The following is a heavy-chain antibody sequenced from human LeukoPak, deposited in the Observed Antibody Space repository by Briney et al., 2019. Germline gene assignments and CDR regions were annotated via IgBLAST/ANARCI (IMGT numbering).Heavy chain of an antibody. CDR3: ARDSDYGDYVLDY. CDR2: ISSSGSTI. V-gene: IGHV3-11*04. J-gene: IGHJ4*02. CDR1: GFTFSDYY. D-gene: IGHD4-17*01. Sequence: SGGSLRLSCAASGFTFSDYYMSWLRQAPGKGLEWVSYISSSGSTIYYADSVKGRFTISRDNAKNSLYLQMNSLRAEDTAVYYCARDSDYGDYVLDYWGQGTLVTVSS.